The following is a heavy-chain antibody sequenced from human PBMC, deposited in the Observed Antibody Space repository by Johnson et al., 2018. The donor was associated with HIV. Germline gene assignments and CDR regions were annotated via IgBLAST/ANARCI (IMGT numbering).Heavy chain of an antibody. CDR3: ARGWVGATLRAFDI. D-gene: IGHD1-26*01. Sequence: VQLVESGGGVVQPGGSLRLSCVVSGFTFDDYGMSWVRQAPGKGLEWVSGINWNGGSTGYVASVEGRFTISRDNAKNSLYLQMNSLKVEDTALYYCARGWVGATLRAFDIWGQGTTVTVSS. CDR1: GFTFDDYG. CDR2: INWNGGST. V-gene: IGHV3-20*04. J-gene: IGHJ3*02.